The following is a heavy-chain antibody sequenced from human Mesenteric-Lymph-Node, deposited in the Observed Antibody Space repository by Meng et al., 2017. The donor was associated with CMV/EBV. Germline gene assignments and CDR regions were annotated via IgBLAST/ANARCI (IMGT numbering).Heavy chain of an antibody. CDR2: IYYSGIT. CDR3: ARGQQLITYYFDY. CDR1: GASISSYY. V-gene: IGHV4-59*01. D-gene: IGHD6-13*01. J-gene: IGHJ4*02. Sequence: SETLSLTCTVSGASISSYYWTWIRQPPGKGLEWVGYIYYSGITNYNPSLKSRVTISLDTSKKYFSLNLSSVTAADTAVYYCARGQQLITYYFDYWGQGTLVTVSS.